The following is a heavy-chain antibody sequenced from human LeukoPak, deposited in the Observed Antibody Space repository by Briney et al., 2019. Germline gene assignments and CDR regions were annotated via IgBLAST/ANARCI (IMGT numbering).Heavy chain of an antibody. CDR3: ARDSLQLVASIFNWFDP. Sequence: PGGSLGLSCAASGFTFSSYAMSWVRQAPGKGLEWVSSISSSSSYIYYADSVKGRFTISRDNAKNSLYLQMNSLRAEDTAVYYCARDSLQLVASIFNWFDPWGQGTLVTVSS. D-gene: IGHD6-6*01. J-gene: IGHJ5*02. V-gene: IGHV3-21*01. CDR1: GFTFSSYA. CDR2: ISSSSSYI.